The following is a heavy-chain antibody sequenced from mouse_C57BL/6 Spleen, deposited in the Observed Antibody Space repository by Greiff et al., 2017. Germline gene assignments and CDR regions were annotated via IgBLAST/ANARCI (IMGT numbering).Heavy chain of an antibody. J-gene: IGHJ2*01. CDR3: ARHYYKRGYVDY. Sequence: EVQLVESGGGLVKPGGSLKLSCAASGFTFSDYGMHWVRQAPEKGLEWVAYISSGSSTIYYADTVKGRFTISRDNAKNTLFLQMTSLRSEDTAMYYCARHYYKRGYVDYWGQGTTHTVSS. CDR1: GFTFSDYG. CDR2: ISSGSSTI. V-gene: IGHV5-17*01. D-gene: IGHD2-12*01.